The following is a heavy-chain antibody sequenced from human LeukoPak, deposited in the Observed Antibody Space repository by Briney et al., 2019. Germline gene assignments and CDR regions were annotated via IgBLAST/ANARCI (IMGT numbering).Heavy chain of an antibody. V-gene: IGHV3-30*02. J-gene: IGHJ4*02. D-gene: IGHD3-10*01. CDR3: AKDIGSYYDY. CDR1: GFTFSSYG. CDR2: IRYDGSNK. Sequence: GGSLRLSCAASGFTFSSYGMHWVRQAPGKGLEWVAFIRYDGSNKYYADSVKGRFTISRDNSKNTLYLEMNSLRAEDTAVYYCAKDIGSYYDYWGQGILVTVSS.